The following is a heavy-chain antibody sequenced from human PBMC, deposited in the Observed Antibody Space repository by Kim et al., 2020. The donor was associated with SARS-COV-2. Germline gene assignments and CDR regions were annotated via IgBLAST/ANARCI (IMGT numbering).Heavy chain of an antibody. CDR2: MYSGGGT. J-gene: IGHJ4*02. V-gene: IGHV3-53*05. CDR1: GCSVSTDY. D-gene: IGHD3-10*01. Sequence: GGSLRLSCAASGCSVSTDYMSWVRQAPGKGLEWVSVMYSGGGTYYADSVKGRFTISRDNSKNTLYLQMNSLRAEDTAVYYCAKDPGFTYYGSGSYYNPYFDYWGQGTLVTVSS. CDR3: AKDPGFTYYGSGSYYNPYFDY.